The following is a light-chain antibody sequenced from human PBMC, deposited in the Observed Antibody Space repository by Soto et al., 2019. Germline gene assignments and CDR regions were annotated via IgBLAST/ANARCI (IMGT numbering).Light chain of an antibody. CDR2: KAS. V-gene: IGKV1-5*03. Sequence: DIQMTQSPSTLSASVGDRVTITCRASQSISSWLAWYQQKPGKAPKLLIYKASSLESGVPSRCGGSGSGTDFTLTISTLQPDDFATYYCEQYNSYYTFGQWTKLEIK. CDR3: EQYNSYYT. CDR1: QSISSW. J-gene: IGKJ2*01.